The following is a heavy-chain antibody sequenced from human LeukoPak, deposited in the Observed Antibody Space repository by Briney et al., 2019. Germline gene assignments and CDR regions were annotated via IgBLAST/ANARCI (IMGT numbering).Heavy chain of an antibody. Sequence: GGSLRLSCAASGFTFSSYGMHWVRQAPGKGLEWVAVTSYDGSNKYHADSVKGRFTISRDNSKNTLYLQMNSLRAEDTAVYYCAKSGGSSWTVDYWGQGTLVTVSS. V-gene: IGHV3-30*18. D-gene: IGHD6-13*01. J-gene: IGHJ4*02. CDR1: GFTFSSYG. CDR2: TSYDGSNK. CDR3: AKSGGSSWTVDY.